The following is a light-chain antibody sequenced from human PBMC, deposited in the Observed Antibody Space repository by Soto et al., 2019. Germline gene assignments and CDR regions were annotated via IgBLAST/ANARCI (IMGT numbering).Light chain of an antibody. CDR3: MQGIEFPYT. V-gene: IGKV2-40*01. CDR1: QSLFDRDDGNTY. Sequence: DIVLTQTPLSLPVTPGEPASISCRSSQSLFDRDDGNTYLDWYLQRQGQSPQLLIYTISYRSSGVTERFSGSVSGTDFTLKISRLETEDVVVYYSMQGIEFPYTFGQGTKLEIK. J-gene: IGKJ2*01. CDR2: TIS.